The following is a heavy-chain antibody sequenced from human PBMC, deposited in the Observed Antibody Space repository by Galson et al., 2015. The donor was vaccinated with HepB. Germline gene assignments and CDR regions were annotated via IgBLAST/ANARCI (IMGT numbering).Heavy chain of an antibody. Sequence: SVKVSCKASGYSFTYYGISWVRQAPGQGLEWMGWISAYNGNRNYAQKFQGRVTMTRDTSTSTVYMDLSSLRSEDTAVYYCARRYTSGSDGHNGMDVWGQGTTVTVSS. J-gene: IGHJ6*02. CDR3: ARRYTSGSDGHNGMDV. CDR2: ISAYNGNR. D-gene: IGHD3-10*01. V-gene: IGHV1-18*01. CDR1: GYSFTYYG.